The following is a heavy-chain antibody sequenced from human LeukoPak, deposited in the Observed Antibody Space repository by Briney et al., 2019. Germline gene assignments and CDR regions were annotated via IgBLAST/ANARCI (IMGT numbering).Heavy chain of an antibody. J-gene: IGHJ2*01. CDR1: GNSFSSYY. CDR3: ARGLWGRNYEDWYFDL. CDR2: INPGGVDT. V-gene: IGHV1-46*01. Sequence: ASVKVSCKASGNSFSSYYMHWVRQAPGQGLEWMGIINPGGVDTNYAEKFQGRVTMTRDTSTNTVYIKLSSLRSEDTAVYYCARGLWGRNYEDWYFDLWGRGTLVTVSS. D-gene: IGHD1-7*01.